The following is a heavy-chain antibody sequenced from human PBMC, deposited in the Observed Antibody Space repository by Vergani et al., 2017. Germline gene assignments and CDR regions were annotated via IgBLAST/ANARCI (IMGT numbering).Heavy chain of an antibody. D-gene: IGHD2-15*01. Sequence: QVQLVQSGAEVKKPGASVKVSCKASGYTFTSYYMHWVRPAPGQGLEWMGIINPSGGSTSYAQKFQGRVTMTRDTYTSTVYMELSSLRSEDWAVYYCARFGAGYCSGGSCYSSYFDYWGQRTLVTVSS. CDR2: INPSGGST. J-gene: IGHJ4*02. CDR1: GYTFTSYY. CDR3: ARFGAGYCSGGSCYSSYFDY. V-gene: IGHV1-46*01.